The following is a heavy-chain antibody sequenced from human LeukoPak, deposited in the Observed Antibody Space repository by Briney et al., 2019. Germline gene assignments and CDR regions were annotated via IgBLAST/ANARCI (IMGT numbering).Heavy chain of an antibody. CDR2: IYYSGST. CDR3: ARQNGYNFDFFDY. V-gene: IGHV4-39*01. CDR1: GASISSSSYY. Sequence: SETLSLTCTVSGASISSSSYYWGWIRQPPGKGLECIGSIYYSGSTYYNPSLKSRVTISIDTSKNQFSLKLSSVTAADTAVYFCARQNGYNFDFFDYWGQGTLVTVSS. D-gene: IGHD5-24*01. J-gene: IGHJ4*02.